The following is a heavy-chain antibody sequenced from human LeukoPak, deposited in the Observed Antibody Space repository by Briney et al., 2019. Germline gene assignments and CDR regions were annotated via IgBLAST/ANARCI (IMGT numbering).Heavy chain of an antibody. D-gene: IGHD7-27*01. CDR2: IWYDGSNK. CDR3: ARDQGWGTGDLFDY. V-gene: IGHV3-33*01. Sequence: GGSLRLSCAASGFTFSSYGMHWVRQAPGKGLEWVAVIWYDGSNKYYADSVKGRFTISRDNSKNTLYLQMNSLRAEDTAVYYCARDQGWGTGDLFDYWGQGTLVTVSS. CDR1: GFTFSSYG. J-gene: IGHJ4*02.